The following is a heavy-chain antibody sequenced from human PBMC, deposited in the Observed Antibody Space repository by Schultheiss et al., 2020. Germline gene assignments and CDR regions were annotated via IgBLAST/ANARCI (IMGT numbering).Heavy chain of an antibody. Sequence: SVKVSCKASGFTFTSSAVQWVRQARGQRLEWIGWIVVGSGNTNYAQKFQGRVTITRDTSASTAYMELSSLRSEDTAVYYCATIEYQLLAFDYWGQGTLVTVSS. CDR1: GFTFTSSA. CDR2: IVVGSGNT. D-gene: IGHD2-2*01. CDR3: ATIEYQLLAFDY. J-gene: IGHJ4*02. V-gene: IGHV1-58*01.